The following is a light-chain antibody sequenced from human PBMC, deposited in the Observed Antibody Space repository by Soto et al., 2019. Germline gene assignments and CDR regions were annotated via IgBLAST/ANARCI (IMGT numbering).Light chain of an antibody. Sequence: EIVLTQSPGTLSLSPGERATLSCRASQSVSSSYLAWYQQKPGQAPSLLILGASTRATGVPARFSGSGSGTEFTLSISSLEPEDSAVYYCQQRHMWPITFGQGTRLEIK. CDR2: GAS. CDR3: QQRHMWPIT. CDR1: QSVSSSY. J-gene: IGKJ5*01. V-gene: IGKV3D-20*02.